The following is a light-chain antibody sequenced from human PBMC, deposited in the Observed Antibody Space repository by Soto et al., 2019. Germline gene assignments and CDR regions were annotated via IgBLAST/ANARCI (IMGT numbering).Light chain of an antibody. J-gene: IGLJ2*01. CDR2: EVS. Sequence: QSALTQPASVSGSPGQSITISCTGTSSDVGSYDLVSWYQQHPGNAPKLMIYEVSKRPSGVSARFSGSKSGNTASLTISGLQADDEADYYCCSYATTTLFGGGTKVTVL. V-gene: IGLV2-23*02. CDR1: SSDVGSYDL. CDR3: CSYATTTL.